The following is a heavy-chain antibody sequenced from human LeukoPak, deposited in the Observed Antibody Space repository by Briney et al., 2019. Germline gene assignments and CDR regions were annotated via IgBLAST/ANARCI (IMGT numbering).Heavy chain of an antibody. CDR3: ARTGYCSGGSCYHYYYYYMDL. CDR1: GGSISSRSYY. CDR2: IYTSGST. Sequence: PSETLSLTCTVSGGSISSRSYYWSWMRQPAGKGLEWIGRIYTSGSTNYNPSLKSRVTISVDTSKNQFSLKLSSVTAADTAVYYCARTGYCSGGSCYHYYYYYMDLWGKGTTVTISS. J-gene: IGHJ6*03. V-gene: IGHV4-61*02. D-gene: IGHD2-15*01.